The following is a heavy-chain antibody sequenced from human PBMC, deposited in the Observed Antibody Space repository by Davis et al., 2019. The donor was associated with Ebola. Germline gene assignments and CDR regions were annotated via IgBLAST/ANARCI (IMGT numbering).Heavy chain of an antibody. J-gene: IGHJ6*02. D-gene: IGHD6-19*01. CDR3: ARDTPLIAVAGMGYYYYGMDV. Sequence: ESLKITCAASGLTISSYSMTWVRQAPGKGLEWVSSISSSSSYIYYADSVKGRFTISRDNAKNSLYLQMNSLRAEDTAVYYCARDTPLIAVAGMGYYYYGMDVWGQGTTVTVSS. CDR2: ISSSSSYI. CDR1: GLTISSYS. V-gene: IGHV3-21*01.